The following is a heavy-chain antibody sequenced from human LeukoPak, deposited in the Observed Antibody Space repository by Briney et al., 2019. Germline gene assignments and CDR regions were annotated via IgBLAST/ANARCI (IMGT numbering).Heavy chain of an antibody. Sequence: TGGSLRLSCAASELTFNNYAMNWVRQAPGKGLEWVSAISESGGTYYADSMKGRFTVSRDNSKNRVYLQINSLRAEDTAVYYCGKLGYCTNAVCHSTGFWGQGTLVTVSS. V-gene: IGHV3-23*01. CDR1: ELTFNNYA. D-gene: IGHD2-8*01. CDR3: GKLGYCTNAVCHSTGF. J-gene: IGHJ4*02. CDR2: ISESGGT.